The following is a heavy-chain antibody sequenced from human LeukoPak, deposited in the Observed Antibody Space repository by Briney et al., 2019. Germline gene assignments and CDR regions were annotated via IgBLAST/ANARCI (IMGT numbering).Heavy chain of an antibody. CDR2: IYPGDSDT. J-gene: IGHJ3*02. CDR3: ARQIRAIFGVVIRPNDAFDI. CDR1: GYSFTSYW. D-gene: IGHD3-3*01. V-gene: IGHV5-51*01. Sequence: GESLKISCLGSGYSFTSYWIGWVRQMPGKGLEWMGIIYPGDSDTRYSPSFQGQVTISADKSISTAYLQWSSLKASDTAMYYCARQIRAIFGVVIRPNDAFDIWGQGTMVTVSS.